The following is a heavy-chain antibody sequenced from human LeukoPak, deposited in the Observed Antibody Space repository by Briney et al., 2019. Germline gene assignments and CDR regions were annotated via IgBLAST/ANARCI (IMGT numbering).Heavy chain of an antibody. CDR2: IKQDGSEK. D-gene: IGHD3-3*01. CDR3: ARDTHYDFWSGYLYYYYYYMDV. Sequence: AGGSLRLSCAASGFTFSSYWMSWVRQAPGKGLEWVANIKQDGSEKYYVDSVKGRFTISRDNAKNSLYLQMNSLRAEDTAVYYCARDTHYDFWSGYLYYYYYYMDVWGKGTTVTVSS. J-gene: IGHJ6*03. CDR1: GFTFSSYW. V-gene: IGHV3-7*01.